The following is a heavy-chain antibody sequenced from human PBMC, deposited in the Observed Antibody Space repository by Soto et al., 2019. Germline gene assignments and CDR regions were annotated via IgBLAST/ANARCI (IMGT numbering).Heavy chain of an antibody. Sequence: PGGSLRLSCAASGFAFSTYAMTWVRQAPGKGLEWVSVISGSGGSSYYADSVKGRFTISRDNPKNTLFLQMNGPRAEDTAVYYCAKVTKRAAAGRYEYYKYGMDVWGQGTTVTVSS. CDR1: GFAFSTYA. D-gene: IGHD6-13*01. CDR3: AKVTKRAAAGRYEYYKYGMDV. CDR2: ISGSGGSS. J-gene: IGHJ6*02. V-gene: IGHV3-23*01.